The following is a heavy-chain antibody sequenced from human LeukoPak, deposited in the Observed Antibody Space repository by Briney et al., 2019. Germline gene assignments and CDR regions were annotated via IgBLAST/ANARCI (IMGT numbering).Heavy chain of an antibody. Sequence: SETLSLTCAVYGGSFSGYYWSWIRQPPGKGLEWIGEINHSGSTNYNPSLKSRVTISVDTSKNQFSLKLSSVTAADTAVYYCAYGGSSSSRAFDIWGQGTMVTVSS. CDR3: AYGGSSSSRAFDI. J-gene: IGHJ3*02. CDR2: INHSGST. V-gene: IGHV4-34*01. CDR1: GGSFSGYY. D-gene: IGHD6-6*01.